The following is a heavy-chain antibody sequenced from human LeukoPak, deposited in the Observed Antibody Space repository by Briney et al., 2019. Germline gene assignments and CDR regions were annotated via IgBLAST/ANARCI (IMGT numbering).Heavy chain of an antibody. CDR2: IYYSGST. V-gene: IGHV4-39*07. D-gene: IGHD3-10*01. J-gene: IGHJ4*02. CDR1: GGSISSSSYY. Sequence: PSETLSLTCTVSGGSISSSSYYWGWIRQPPGKGLEWIGSIYYSGSTHYNPSLKSRVTISVDTSKNQFSLKLSSVTAADTAVYYCARETMVRGVIGFDYWGQGTLVTVSS. CDR3: ARETMVRGVIGFDY.